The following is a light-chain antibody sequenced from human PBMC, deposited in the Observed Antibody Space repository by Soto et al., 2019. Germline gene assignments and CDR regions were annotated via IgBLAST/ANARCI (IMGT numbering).Light chain of an antibody. J-gene: IGKJ1*01. CDR3: QHYNDYVVWT. Sequence: DIQMTPSPSTLSASIGYRVTTTCLASQSINNWLAWYQQEPGKAPNLLIYDVSNLGSGVPSRFSGSGSGTEFTLTISSLQPDDFATYYCQHYNDYVVWTFGQGTKVDI. V-gene: IGKV1-5*01. CDR2: DVS. CDR1: QSINNW.